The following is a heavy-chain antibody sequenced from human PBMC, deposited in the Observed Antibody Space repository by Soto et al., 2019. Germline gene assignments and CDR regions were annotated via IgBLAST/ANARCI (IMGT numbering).Heavy chain of an antibody. CDR2: ISYDGANK. V-gene: IGHV3-30-3*01. Sequence: QVQLVESGGGVVQPGRSLRLSCAASGFTFSTYAIHWVRQAPGKGREWVAVISYDGANKYYADSVRGRFTISRDNSKNTLFLQMSSLRAEDTAVYYCAKDGGGYNYGYVMLDKYYYGMDVWGQGTTVTVSS. J-gene: IGHJ6*02. CDR1: GFTFSTYA. CDR3: AKDGGGYNYGYVMLDKYYYGMDV. D-gene: IGHD5-18*01.